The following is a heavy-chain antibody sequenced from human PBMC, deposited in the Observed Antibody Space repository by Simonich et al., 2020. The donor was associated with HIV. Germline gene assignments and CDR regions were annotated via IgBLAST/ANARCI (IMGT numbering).Heavy chain of an antibody. CDR2: FYNSGST. CDR1: GGSISSYY. V-gene: IGHV4-59*08. Sequence: QVQLQESGPGLVKPSETLSLTCTVSGGSISSYYWSWIRQPPGKGLEWIGSFYNSGSTYYNPSLKSRVTISVDTSKNQFSLKVKSVTAADTAVYYCARRQGNWKVNWYDPWGQGTLVTVSS. J-gene: IGHJ5*02. CDR3: ARRQGNWKVNWYDP. D-gene: IGHD1-1*01.